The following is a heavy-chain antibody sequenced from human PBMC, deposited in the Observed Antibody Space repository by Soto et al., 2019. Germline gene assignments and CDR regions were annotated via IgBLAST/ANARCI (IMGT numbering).Heavy chain of an antibody. CDR1: GFSLSTSGMC. V-gene: IGHV2-70*11. J-gene: IGHJ4*02. Sequence: GSGPTLVNPTPTLTLTCTFSGFSLSTSGMCVSWIRQPPGKALEWLARIDWDDDKYYSTSLKTRLTISKDTSKNQVVLTMTNMDPVDTATYYCARIRDYGDYDAYYFDYWGQGTLVTVSS. CDR2: IDWDDDK. D-gene: IGHD4-17*01. CDR3: ARIRDYGDYDAYYFDY.